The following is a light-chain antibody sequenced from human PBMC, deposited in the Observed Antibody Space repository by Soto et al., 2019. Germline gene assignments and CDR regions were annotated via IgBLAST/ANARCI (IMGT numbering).Light chain of an antibody. J-gene: IGLJ1*01. CDR1: NSDLGRYNL. CDR2: EDT. Sequence: QTVLTQPASVSVSPGQSITISCTGTNSDLGRYNLVSGDRHHPDKAPELVLYEDTKRPSGASERLSVSKSSNTASLAISSLQAEDDAAYHCSSYTDFRTYVFGNGTKVTVL. CDR3: SSYTDFRTYV. V-gene: IGLV2-23*01.